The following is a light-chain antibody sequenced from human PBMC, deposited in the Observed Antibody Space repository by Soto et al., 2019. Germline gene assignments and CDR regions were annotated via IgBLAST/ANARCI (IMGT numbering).Light chain of an antibody. CDR2: DVS. V-gene: IGLV2-14*01. Sequence: QSALNQPASVSGSPGQSITISCTGTSSDVGGYNYVSWYQQYPGKAPKLMIYDVSNRPSGVSNRFSGSKSGNTASLTISGLQAEDEADYYCSSYTISNTLVFGSGTKLTV. CDR1: SSDVGGYNY. CDR3: SSYTISNTLV. J-gene: IGLJ1*01.